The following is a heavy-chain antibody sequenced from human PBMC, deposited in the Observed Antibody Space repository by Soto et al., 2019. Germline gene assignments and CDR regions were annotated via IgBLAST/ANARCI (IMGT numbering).Heavy chain of an antibody. Sequence: GGSLRLSCAASGFTFNNYGMSWVRQAPGKGLEWVSAITDSGGSTYYADSVKGRFTISRDNSKSTVYLQMNSLRAEDTAVYYCAKAATVVTLYYFDYWGQGTLVTVSS. CDR1: GFTFNNYG. V-gene: IGHV3-23*01. D-gene: IGHD4-17*01. J-gene: IGHJ4*02. CDR3: AKAATVVTLYYFDY. CDR2: ITDSGGST.